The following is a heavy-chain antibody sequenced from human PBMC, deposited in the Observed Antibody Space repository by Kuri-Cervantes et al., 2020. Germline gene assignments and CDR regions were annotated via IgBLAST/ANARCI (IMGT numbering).Heavy chain of an antibody. Sequence: SETLSLTCAVYGGSFSGYYWSWIRQPPGKGLEWIGSVFYSGSTYYNPSLKSRVTMSVDTSKKQLPLKLSSVTAADTAVYYCARGITYYYDTTGYYYVWGQGILVTVSS. J-gene: IGHJ4*02. CDR3: ARGITYYYDTTGYYYV. CDR1: GGSFSGYY. D-gene: IGHD3-22*01. V-gene: IGHV4-34*12. CDR2: VFYSGST.